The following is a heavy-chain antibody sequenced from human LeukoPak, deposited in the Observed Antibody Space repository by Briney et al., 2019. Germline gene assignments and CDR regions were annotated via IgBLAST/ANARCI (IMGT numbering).Heavy chain of an antibody. CDR1: GFTFSNAW. V-gene: IGHV3-15*01. D-gene: IGHD6-19*01. J-gene: IGHJ4*02. CDR3: TTAAVY. CDR2: IKSKTDGETT. Sequence: PGGSLRLSCAASGFTFSNAWMSWVRQAPGKGLEWVGRIKSKTDGETTDYAAPVKGRFTISRDDSKNTLYLQMNSLKTEDTAVYYCTTAAVYWGQGTLVTVSS.